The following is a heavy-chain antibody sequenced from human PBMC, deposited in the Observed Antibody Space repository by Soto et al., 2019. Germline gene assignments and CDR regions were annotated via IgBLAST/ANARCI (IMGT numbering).Heavy chain of an antibody. CDR3: AKGSYGSGSYSPPGYYYGMDV. D-gene: IGHD3-10*01. V-gene: IGHV3-30*18. Sequence: QVQLVESGGGVVQPGRSLRLSCAASGFTFSSYGMHWVRQAPGKGLEWVAVISYDGSNKYYADSVKGRFTISRDNSKNTLYLQMNSLRAEDTAVYYCAKGSYGSGSYSPPGYYYGMDVWGQGTTVTVSS. CDR2: ISYDGSNK. J-gene: IGHJ6*02. CDR1: GFTFSSYG.